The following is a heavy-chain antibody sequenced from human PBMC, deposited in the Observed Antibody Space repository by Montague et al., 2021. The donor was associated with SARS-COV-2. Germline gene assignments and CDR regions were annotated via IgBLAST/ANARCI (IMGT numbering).Heavy chain of an antibody. D-gene: IGHD6-25*01. CDR1: GFTFNNYA. J-gene: IGHJ4*02. V-gene: IGHV3-30-3*01. Sequence: SLRLSCAASGFTFNNYAMHWVRQALGKGLEWVSVFSCDGSNKYYADSVKGRFTISRDNSKNTLYLQMNSLRAEDTAVYYCVKAYIVKARKAAAGTTVYWGQGTLVTISS. CDR2: FSCDGSNK. CDR3: VKAYIVKARKAAAGTTVY.